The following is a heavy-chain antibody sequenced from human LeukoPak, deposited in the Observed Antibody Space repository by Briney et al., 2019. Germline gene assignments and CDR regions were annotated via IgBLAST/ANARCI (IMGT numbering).Heavy chain of an antibody. CDR1: GGSINSYY. J-gene: IGHJ6*02. V-gene: IGHV4-59*01. CDR2: FYYIQST. CDR3: ASTSVDTSMVRGEYYYYYYGMDV. D-gene: IGHD5-18*01. Sequence: SETLSLTCTVSGGSINSYYWSWIRQPPGKGLEWIGSFYYIQSTNYNPSLKSRVTISVDTSKNQLSLKLSSVTAADTAVYYCASTSVDTSMVRGEYYYYYYGMDVWGQGTTVTVSS.